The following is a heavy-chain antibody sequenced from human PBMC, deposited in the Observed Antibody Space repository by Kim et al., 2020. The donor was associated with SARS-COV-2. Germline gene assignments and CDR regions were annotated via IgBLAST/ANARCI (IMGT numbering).Heavy chain of an antibody. CDR3: ARGGRIQICEH. CDR1: GFTFSSYA. V-gene: IGHV3-23*01. J-gene: IGHJ4*02. D-gene: IGHD5-18*01. CDR2: ISTGGDVT. Sequence: GGSLRLSCAASGFTFSSYAMSWVRQAPGKGLEWVSTISTGGDVTNYGDSVRGRFTISRDSSKNTVYLQMNSLRAEDTAVYYCARGGRIQICEHWGQGTLVTVSS.